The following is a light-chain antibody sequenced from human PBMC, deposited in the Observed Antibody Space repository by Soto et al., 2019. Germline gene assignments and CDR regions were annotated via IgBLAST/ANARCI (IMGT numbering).Light chain of an antibody. CDR3: NSYGGSNNWV. CDR2: EVN. Sequence: QSALTQPPSASGSPGQSVTISCTGTSSDLGSSDFVSWYQQHPGKAPKLILYEVNERPSGVPVRFSGSKSGNTASLTVSGLQAEDEADYYCNSYGGSNNWVFGGGTKLTVL. CDR1: SSDLGSSDF. V-gene: IGLV2-8*01. J-gene: IGLJ3*02.